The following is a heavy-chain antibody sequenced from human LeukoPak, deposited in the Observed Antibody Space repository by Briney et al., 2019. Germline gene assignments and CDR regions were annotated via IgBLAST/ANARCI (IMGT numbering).Heavy chain of an antibody. CDR1: GYTFTSYA. CDR3: ARGYGAYSSSSLFDY. D-gene: IGHD6-6*01. CDR2: IIPIFGTA. Sequence: SVKVSCKASGYTFTSYAISWVRQAPGQGLEWMGGIIPIFGTANYAQKFQGRVTITTDESTSTAYMELSSLRSEDTAVYYCARGYGAYSSSSLFDYWGQGTLVTVSS. V-gene: IGHV1-69*05. J-gene: IGHJ4*02.